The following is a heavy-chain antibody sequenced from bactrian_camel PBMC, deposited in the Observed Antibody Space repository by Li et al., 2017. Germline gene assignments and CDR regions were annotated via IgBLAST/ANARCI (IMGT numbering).Heavy chain of an antibody. CDR2: FHGAGRT. D-gene: IGHD8*01. Sequence: HVQLVESGGDSVQAGGSLKLSCTYPGYTSFIDCMGWFRQAPGKGPEGVAVFHGAGRTYADSVKGRFTGSRDNAKNTVYLQMNSLKSEDTALYFCALSSNNWAFDGWGQGTQVTVS. V-gene: IGHV3S1*01. CDR1: GYTSFIDC. CDR3: ALSSNNWAFDG. J-gene: IGHJ4*01.